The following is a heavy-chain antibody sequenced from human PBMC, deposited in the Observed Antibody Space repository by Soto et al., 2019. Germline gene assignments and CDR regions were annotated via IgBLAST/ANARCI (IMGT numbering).Heavy chain of an antibody. CDR1: GFIFTNYW. D-gene: IGHD3-16*01. J-gene: IGHJ1*01. V-gene: IGHV3-74*01. CDR2: ISGDGTTT. CDR3: GRASGPRGRPD. Sequence: PGGSLRLSCAASGFIFTNYWMHWVRQAPGEGLLWVARISGDGTTTTYVDSAKGRFTISKDNARNTVYLQMNGLRTEDTAVIYCGRASGPRGRPDWGQGMTVTVPS.